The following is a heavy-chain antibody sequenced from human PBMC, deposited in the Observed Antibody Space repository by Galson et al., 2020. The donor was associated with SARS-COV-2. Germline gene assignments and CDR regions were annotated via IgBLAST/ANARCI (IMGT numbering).Heavy chain of an antibody. V-gene: IGHV1-46*01. CDR1: GYTFTSYY. Sequence: ASVKVSCKASGYTFTSYYMHWVRQAPGQGLEWMGIINPSGGSTSYAQKFRGRVTMTRDTSTSTVYMELRSLRSEDTAVYYCARPIEVKNWVDYWGQGTLVTVSS. CDR2: INPSGGST. J-gene: IGHJ4*02. D-gene: IGHD7-27*01. CDR3: ARPIEVKNWVDY.